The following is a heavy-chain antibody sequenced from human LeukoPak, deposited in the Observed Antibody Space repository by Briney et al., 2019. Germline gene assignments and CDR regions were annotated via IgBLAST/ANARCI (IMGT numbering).Heavy chain of an antibody. Sequence: WGSLRLSSAASGFTFSSYAMSWVRQAPGKGLEWVSAISGSGGSTYYADSVKGRFTISRDNSKNTLYLQMNSLRAEDTAVYYCARSRNSYDSSGYLDYWGQGTLVTVSS. V-gene: IGHV3-23*01. CDR3: ARSRNSYDSSGYLDY. J-gene: IGHJ4*02. CDR2: ISGSGGST. D-gene: IGHD3-22*01. CDR1: GFTFSSYA.